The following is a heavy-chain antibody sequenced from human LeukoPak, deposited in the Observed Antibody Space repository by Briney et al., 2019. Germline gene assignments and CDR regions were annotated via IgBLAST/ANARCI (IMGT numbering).Heavy chain of an antibody. Sequence: ASVKVSCKISGYTLTEVSMHWVRQAPGKGLEWMGRFDPEDGETLSAQRFQGRVTMTRDTSISTAYMELSRLRSDDTAVYYCAGATYYYGSGGHGTPGYWGQGTLVTVSS. CDR3: AGATYYYGSGGHGTPGY. CDR2: FDPEDGET. J-gene: IGHJ4*02. D-gene: IGHD3-10*01. CDR1: GYTLTEVS. V-gene: IGHV1-24*01.